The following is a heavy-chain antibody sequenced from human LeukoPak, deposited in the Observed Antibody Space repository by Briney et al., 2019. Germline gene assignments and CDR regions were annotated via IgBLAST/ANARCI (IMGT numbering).Heavy chain of an antibody. CDR3: ARGRYSYGWNDS. V-gene: IGHV4-31*03. CDR1: GGSIGTSAYY. J-gene: IGHJ5*01. Sequence: SQTLSLTCTVSGGSIGTSAYYWNWFRQHPGKGLEWIGFISDSGSTLYNPSLKSRVTISSDTSKDHFSLKLTPVTAADMAVYYCARGRYSYGWNDSWGQGTLVTVSS. CDR2: ISDSGST. D-gene: IGHD3-16*02.